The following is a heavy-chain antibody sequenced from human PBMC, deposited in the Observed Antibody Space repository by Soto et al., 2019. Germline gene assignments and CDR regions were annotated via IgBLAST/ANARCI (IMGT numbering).Heavy chain of an antibody. Sequence: SETLSLTCTFSGGSVSSGDYYWSWIRQPPGKGLEWIGYIYYSGSTNYNPSLKSRVTISVDTSKNQFSLKLSSVTAADTAVYYCARAEDIVVVVAATPGAFDICAQGTMVTVSS. J-gene: IGHJ3*02. V-gene: IGHV4-61*08. CDR1: GGSVSSGDYY. CDR3: ARAEDIVVVVAATPGAFDI. D-gene: IGHD2-15*01. CDR2: IYYSGST.